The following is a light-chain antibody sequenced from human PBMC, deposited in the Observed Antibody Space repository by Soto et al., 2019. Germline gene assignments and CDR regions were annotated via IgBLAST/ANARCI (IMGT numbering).Light chain of an antibody. CDR1: SSSIERNT. J-gene: IGLJ1*01. CDR3: ATWDDSLNLLYV. Sequence: QSVLTHPPSASWTPEQRVTISCSGDSSSIERNTVSWYQQLPGMAPKLLIYLNSRRPSGAPDRFSGSKSGTSASLAISGLQSEDEAEYYCATWDDSLNLLYVFGTGTKVTVL. CDR2: LNS. V-gene: IGLV1-44*01.